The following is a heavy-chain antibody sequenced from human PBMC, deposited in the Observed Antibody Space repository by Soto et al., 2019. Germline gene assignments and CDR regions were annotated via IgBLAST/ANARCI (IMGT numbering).Heavy chain of an antibody. V-gene: IGHV3-30*18. D-gene: IGHD6-19*01. CDR1: GFTFSSYG. J-gene: IGHJ6*02. CDR3: AKESSSGWYKTYYYYGMDV. Sequence: GSLRLSCGGSGFTFSSYGMHWGRQAPGKGLEGVAVISYDGSNKYYADSVKGRFTISRDNSKNTLYLQMNSLRAEDTAVYYCAKESSSGWYKTYYYYGMDVWGQGTTVTVSS. CDR2: ISYDGSNK.